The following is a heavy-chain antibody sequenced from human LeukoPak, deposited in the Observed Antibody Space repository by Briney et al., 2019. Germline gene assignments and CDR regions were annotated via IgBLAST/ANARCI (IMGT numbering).Heavy chain of an antibody. V-gene: IGHV4-34*01. D-gene: IGHD6-6*01. Sequence: SETLSLTCTVSGGSISSYYWSWIRQPPRKGLEWIGDINHSGSTNNNPSLKSRVTISVDTSKTQFSLKLSSVTAADTAVYYCARRYSSSSLGWFDPWGQGTLVTVSS. CDR1: GGSISSYY. J-gene: IGHJ5*02. CDR2: INHSGST. CDR3: ARRYSSSSLGWFDP.